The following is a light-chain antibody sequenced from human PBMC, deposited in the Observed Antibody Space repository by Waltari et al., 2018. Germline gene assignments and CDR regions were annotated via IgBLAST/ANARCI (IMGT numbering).Light chain of an antibody. J-gene: IGLJ7*01. CDR2: ENT. V-gene: IGLV1-51*02. Sequence: QSVLTQPPSVSAAPGQRVTISCSGGSSNIGNHYVSWYRQFPGKDPKLLIYENTERPSGIPGRFSGSKSGTSATRDITGLQAGDEADYYCGTWDSSLSGAVFGGGTHLTVL. CDR1: SSNIGNHY. CDR3: GTWDSSLSGAV.